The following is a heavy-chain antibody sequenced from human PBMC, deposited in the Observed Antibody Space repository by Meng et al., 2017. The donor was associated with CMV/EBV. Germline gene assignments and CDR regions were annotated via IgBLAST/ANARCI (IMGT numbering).Heavy chain of an antibody. V-gene: IGHV1-3*01. CDR2: INAGDGNR. J-gene: IGHJ4*02. CDR3: ARGNGVAHDY. Sequence: QVQLVQSGAEVKKPGASGKVSCKASGYTFTGYGITWVRQAPGQRLEWMGWINAGDGNRKYSQKFQDRVTITRDTSASTAYMELSSLRSEDTAVYYCARGNGVAHDYWGQGTLVTVSS. CDR1: GYTFTGYG. D-gene: IGHD3-3*01.